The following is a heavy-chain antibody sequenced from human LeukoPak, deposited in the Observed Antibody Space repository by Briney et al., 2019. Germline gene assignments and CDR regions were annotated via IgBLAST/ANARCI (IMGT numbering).Heavy chain of an antibody. D-gene: IGHD3-3*01. CDR1: GGSISSGDYY. V-gene: IGHV4-30-4*08. J-gene: IGHJ5*02. Sequence: KTSETLSLTCTVSGGSISSGDYYWSWIRQPPGKGLEWIGYIYYSGSTYYNPSLKSRVTISVDTSKNQFSLKLSSVTAADTAVYYCARALPDFWSGFNWFDPWGQGTLVTVSS. CDR2: IYYSGST. CDR3: ARALPDFWSGFNWFDP.